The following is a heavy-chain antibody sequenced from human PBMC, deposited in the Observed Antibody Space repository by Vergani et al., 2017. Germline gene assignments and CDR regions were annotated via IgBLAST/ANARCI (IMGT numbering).Heavy chain of an antibody. CDR3: ARGPYYNFWSGWNYYDYYYYMDV. CDR2: INPNSGNT. V-gene: IGHV1-8*01. J-gene: IGHJ6*03. D-gene: IGHD3-3*01. CDR1: GYTFTSYD. Sequence: QVQLVQSGAEVKKPGASVKVSCKASGYTFTSYDINWVRQATGQGLEWMGLINPNSGNTGYAQKFQGRVTLTRNTSMSTAYMELSSLRSEDTAVYYCARGPYYNFWSGWNYYDYYYYMDVWSKGSSVTVSS.